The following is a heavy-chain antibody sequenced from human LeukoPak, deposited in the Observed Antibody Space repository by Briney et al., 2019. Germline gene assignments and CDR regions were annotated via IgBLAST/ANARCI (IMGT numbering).Heavy chain of an antibody. V-gene: IGHV4-59*12. CDR2: IYYSGNT. CDR3: ARMEFVVGQLLRYYYYYYYMDV. Sequence: SETLSLTCTVSGGSISIYYWSWIRQPPGKGLEWIGYIYYSGNTYYNPSLKSRLTISVDTSKNQFSLKLNSVTAADTAVYYCARMEFVVGQLLRYYYYYYYMDVWGKGTTVTVSS. D-gene: IGHD2-2*01. J-gene: IGHJ6*03. CDR1: GGSISIYY.